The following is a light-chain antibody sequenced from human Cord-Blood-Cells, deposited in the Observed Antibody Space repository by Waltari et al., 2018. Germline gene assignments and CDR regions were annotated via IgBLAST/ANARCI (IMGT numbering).Light chain of an antibody. CDR3: QQYNNWPIFT. V-gene: IGKV3-15*01. Sequence: EIVMTQSPATLSVSLGERATLSCRASQSVSSNLAWYQQKPGQAPRLLIYGASTRATGIPARFSGSGSGTEFTLTISSLQSEDFAVYYCQQYNNWPIFTFGPGTKVDIK. CDR1: QSVSSN. J-gene: IGKJ3*01. CDR2: GAS.